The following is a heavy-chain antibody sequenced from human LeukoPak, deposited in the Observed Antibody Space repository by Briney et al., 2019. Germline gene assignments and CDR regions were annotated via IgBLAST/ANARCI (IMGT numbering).Heavy chain of an antibody. CDR3: ARDRGYYNFWSGYYIDY. J-gene: IGHJ4*02. D-gene: IGHD3-3*01. CDR1: GGSFSSYA. V-gene: IGHV1-69*04. Sequence: GASVKVSCKDSGGSFSSYAISWVRQAPGQGLEWMGRIIPIVGTANYAQKFQGRVTITADKSTSTAYMELSSLRSEDTAVYYSARDRGYYNFWSGYYIDYWGQGTLVTVSS. CDR2: IIPIVGTA.